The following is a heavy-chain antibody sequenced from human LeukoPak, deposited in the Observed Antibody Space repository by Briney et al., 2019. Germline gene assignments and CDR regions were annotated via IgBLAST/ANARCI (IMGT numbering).Heavy chain of an antibody. Sequence: GGSLRLSCAASGFTFDDYAMHWVRQAPGKGLEWVSGISWNSGSIGYADSVKGRFTISRDNAKNSLYLQMNSLRAEDTALYYCAKDIGSGWYDAFDIWGQGTMVTVSS. CDR1: GFTFDDYA. V-gene: IGHV3-9*01. CDR2: ISWNSGSI. J-gene: IGHJ3*02. CDR3: AKDIGSGWYDAFDI. D-gene: IGHD6-19*01.